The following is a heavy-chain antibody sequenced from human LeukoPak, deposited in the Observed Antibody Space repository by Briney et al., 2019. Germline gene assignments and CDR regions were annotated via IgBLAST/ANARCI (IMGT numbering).Heavy chain of an antibody. Sequence: SETLSLTCTVSSGSISSGDYYWSWIRQPPGKGLEWIGYIYYSGSTYYNPSLKSRVTISVDTSKNQFSLKLSSVTAADTAVYYCARLDSLSWYHDYWGQGTLVTVSS. CDR2: IYYSGST. V-gene: IGHV4-30-4*01. J-gene: IGHJ4*02. CDR1: SGSISSGDYY. D-gene: IGHD6-13*01. CDR3: ARLDSLSWYHDY.